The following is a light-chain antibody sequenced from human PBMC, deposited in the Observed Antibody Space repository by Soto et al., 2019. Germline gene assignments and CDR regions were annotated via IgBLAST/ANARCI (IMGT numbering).Light chain of an antibody. CDR2: NNN. CDR1: SSNIGSNT. V-gene: IGLV1-44*01. J-gene: IGLJ1*01. CDR3: AAWDDSLNGLV. Sequence: QSVLTQPPSASGTPGQRVTISSSGSSSNIGSNTVNWYQQLPGTAPKLLIYNNNQRPSGVPDRFSGSKSGTSASLAISGLQSEDEADYYCAAWDDSLNGLVFGTGTTVTVL.